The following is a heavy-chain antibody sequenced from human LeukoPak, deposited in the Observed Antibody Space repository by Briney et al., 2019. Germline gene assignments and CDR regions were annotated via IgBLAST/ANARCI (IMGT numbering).Heavy chain of an antibody. J-gene: IGHJ6*04. D-gene: IGHD6-13*01. CDR3: AKDRASDSWFFYGMDV. Sequence: GGSLRPSCAAPGFTFDSYAMSWVRQAPGKGLEWVSGINNSGDNTYYADSVKGRFTISRDNSKNTLYLQMNSLRAEDTAVYYCAKDRASDSWFFYGMDVWGKGTTVTVSS. CDR2: INNSGDNT. CDR1: GFTFDSYA. V-gene: IGHV3-23*01.